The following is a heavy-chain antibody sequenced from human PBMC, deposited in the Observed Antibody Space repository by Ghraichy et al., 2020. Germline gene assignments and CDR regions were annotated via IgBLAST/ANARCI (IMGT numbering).Heavy chain of an antibody. V-gene: IGHV3-30*04. D-gene: IGHD3-10*01. CDR3: ARDYYGSGTQPRFDY. CDR2: ISYDGSNK. Sequence: GSLRLSCAASGFTFSNYAMYWVRQAPGKGLEWVAVISYDGSNKYYADSVKGRFTISRDNSKNTQYLQMNSLRAEDTAMYYCARDYYGSGTQPRFDYWGQGTLVTVSS. CDR1: GFTFSNYA. J-gene: IGHJ4*02.